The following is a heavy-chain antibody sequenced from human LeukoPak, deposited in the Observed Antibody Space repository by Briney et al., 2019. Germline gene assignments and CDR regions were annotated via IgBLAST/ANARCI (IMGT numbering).Heavy chain of an antibody. J-gene: IGHJ4*02. CDR3: ATRGYGDYARDY. CDR2: ISYDGSSK. D-gene: IGHD4-17*01. CDR1: GFTFSSYG. Sequence: PGGSLRLSCAASGFTFSSYGMHWVRQAPGKGLEWVAVISYDGSSKYYADSVKGRFTISRDNSKNTLYLQMNSLRAEDTAVYYCATRGYGDYARDYWGQGTLVTVSS. V-gene: IGHV3-30*03.